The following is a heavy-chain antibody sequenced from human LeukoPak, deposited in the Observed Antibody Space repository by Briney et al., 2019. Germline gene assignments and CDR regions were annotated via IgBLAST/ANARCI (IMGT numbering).Heavy chain of an antibody. J-gene: IGHJ4*02. CDR1: GFTVNSNY. CDR2: IYSGGTT. Sequence: PGGSLRLSCAASGFTVNSNYMSWFRQAPGQGLEWVSIIYSGGTTHYADSVKGRCTISRDNTKNTLYLQMDSLRAEDTAVYYCARDHSEPGVFFDSWGQGTVVTVSS. CDR3: ARDHSEPGVFFDS. D-gene: IGHD1-14*01. V-gene: IGHV3-53*01.